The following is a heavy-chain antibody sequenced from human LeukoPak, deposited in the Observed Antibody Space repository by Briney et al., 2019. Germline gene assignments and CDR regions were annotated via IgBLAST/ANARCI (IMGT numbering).Heavy chain of an antibody. CDR2: ISYDASII. CDR1: GFSFSSYA. D-gene: IGHD4/OR15-4a*01. J-gene: IGHJ4*02. V-gene: IGHV3-30*14. CDR3: ARRAGAYSHPYDY. Sequence: GGSLRLSCAASGFSFSSYAMHWFRQAPGKGLEWMALISYDASIIYYADSVRGRFTISRDNSKNTLYLQMNSLRAEDTAVYYCARRAGAYSHPYDYWGQGTLVTVSS.